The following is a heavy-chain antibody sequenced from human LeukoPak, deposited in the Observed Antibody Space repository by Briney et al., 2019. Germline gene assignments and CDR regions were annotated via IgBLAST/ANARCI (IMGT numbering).Heavy chain of an antibody. V-gene: IGHV4-30-4*07. D-gene: IGHD5-24*01. CDR2: FYYSGST. CDR1: GGSISRGGYS. CDR3: ARHRSGWLQSSFDY. Sequence: SETLSLTCAVSGGSISRGGYSWSWIRQPPGKGLEWIGYFYYSGSTYYNPSLKSRVTISVDTSKNQFSLKLSSVTAADTAVYYCARHRSGWLQSSFDYWGQGTLVTVSS. J-gene: IGHJ4*02.